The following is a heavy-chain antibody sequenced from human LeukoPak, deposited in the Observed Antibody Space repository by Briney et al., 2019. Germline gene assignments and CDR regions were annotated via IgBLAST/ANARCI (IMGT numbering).Heavy chain of an antibody. V-gene: IGHV3-15*01. CDR2: IKSKTDGGTT. CDR3: TTGIVVVPVDY. Sequence: WVRQAPGKGLEWVGRIKSKTDGGTTDYAAPVKGRFTISRDDSKNTLYLQMNSLKTEDTAVYYCTTGIVVVPVDYWGQGTLVTVSS. D-gene: IGHD2-2*01. J-gene: IGHJ4*02.